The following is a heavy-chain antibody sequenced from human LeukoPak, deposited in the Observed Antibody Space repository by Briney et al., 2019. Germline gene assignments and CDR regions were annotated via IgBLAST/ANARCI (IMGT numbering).Heavy chain of an antibody. Sequence: SQTLSLTCAISGDSVSNNSAAWTWIRQSPSRGLEWLGRTYYRSKWYNDYAVSVKSRITINPDTSKNQFSLQLNSVTPEDTAVYYCARGRGYFDWLFDYWGQGTLVTVSS. CDR1: GDSVSNNSAA. CDR2: TYYRSKWYN. D-gene: IGHD3-9*01. J-gene: IGHJ4*02. V-gene: IGHV6-1*01. CDR3: ARGRGYFDWLFDY.